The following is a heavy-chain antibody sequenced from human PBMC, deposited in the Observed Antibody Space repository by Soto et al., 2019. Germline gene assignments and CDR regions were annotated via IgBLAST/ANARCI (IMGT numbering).Heavy chain of an antibody. CDR3: ARHVAAVGTVSLTTTPFYYYYGMDV. CDR1: GYSFTSHW. CDR2: IYPGDSDT. V-gene: IGHV5-51*01. Sequence: GESLQISCKGSGYSFTSHWIGWVRQMPGKGLEWMGIIYPGDSDTRYSPSFQGQVTISADKSISTAYLQWSSLKASDTAMYYCARHVAAVGTVSLTTTPFYYYYGMDVWGQGTTVTVSS. D-gene: IGHD6-13*01. J-gene: IGHJ6*02.